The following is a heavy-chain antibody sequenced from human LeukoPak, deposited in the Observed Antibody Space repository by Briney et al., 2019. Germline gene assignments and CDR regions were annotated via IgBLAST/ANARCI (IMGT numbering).Heavy chain of an antibody. J-gene: IGHJ4*02. Sequence: GRSLRLSRVASGFTFTIYGMHWVRQAPGRGQEWVAVIWNNGSNEYYADSVKGRFTISRDNSKNTMYLQMNSLRAEDTAVYYCARWVYDSSGYYFDYWGQGTLVTVSS. CDR1: GFTFTIYG. CDR2: IWNNGSNE. V-gene: IGHV3-33*01. D-gene: IGHD3-22*01. CDR3: ARWVYDSSGYYFDY.